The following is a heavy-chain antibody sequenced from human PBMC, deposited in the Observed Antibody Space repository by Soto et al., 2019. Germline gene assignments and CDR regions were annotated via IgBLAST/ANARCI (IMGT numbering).Heavy chain of an antibody. D-gene: IGHD3-22*01. Sequence: SVKVSCKVSSYTLTELSMHWVRQAPVKGLEWMGGFYPEDGETIYAQKFQGRVTMTEDTSTDTAYMELSSLRSEDTAVYYCATVTAVEYYDSSGYDALVSWGQGTLVTVYS. CDR2: FYPEDGET. V-gene: IGHV1-24*01. CDR1: SYTLTELS. CDR3: ATVTAVEYYDSSGYDALVS. J-gene: IGHJ4*02.